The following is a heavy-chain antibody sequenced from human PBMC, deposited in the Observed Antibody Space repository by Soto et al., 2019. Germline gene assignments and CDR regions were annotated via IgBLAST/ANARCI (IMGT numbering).Heavy chain of an antibody. CDR3: AKGNQPFSTSGVPDY. Sequence: PGGSLRLSCAASGFTFDDYAMHWVRQAPGKGLEWVSGISWNSGSIGYADSVKGRFTISRDNAKNSLYLQMNSLRAEDTALYYCAKGNQPFSTSGVPDYWGQGTLVTVSS. D-gene: IGHD3-10*01. CDR1: GFTFDDYA. CDR2: ISWNSGSI. V-gene: IGHV3-9*01. J-gene: IGHJ4*02.